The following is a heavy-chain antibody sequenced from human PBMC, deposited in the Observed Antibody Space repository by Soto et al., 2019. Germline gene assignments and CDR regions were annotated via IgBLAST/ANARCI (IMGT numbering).Heavy chain of an antibody. CDR2: ISSSSSYI. Sequence: PGGSLRVSCGAAGVTCSSHSRNWVRQAPGKGLEWVSSISSSSSYIYYADSVKGRFTISRDNAKKSLYLQMNSLRAEDTAVYYCARDDEDFDYWGQGTLVTVSS. CDR3: ARDDEDFDY. J-gene: IGHJ4*02. CDR1: GVTCSSHS. V-gene: IGHV3-21*01.